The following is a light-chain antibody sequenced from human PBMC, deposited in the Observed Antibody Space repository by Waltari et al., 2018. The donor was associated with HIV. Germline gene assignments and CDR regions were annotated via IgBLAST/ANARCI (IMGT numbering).Light chain of an antibody. CDR2: EGS. CDR3: CSYAGSSRV. Sequence: QSALTQPASVSGSPGQSITISCTGTSSDVGSYNLVSWYQQHAGKAPKLMIYEGSKRPSGVSNRFSCSKSGNTASLTISGLQAEDEADYYCCSYAGSSRVFGGGTKLTVL. V-gene: IGLV2-23*01. CDR1: SSDVGSYNL. J-gene: IGLJ3*02.